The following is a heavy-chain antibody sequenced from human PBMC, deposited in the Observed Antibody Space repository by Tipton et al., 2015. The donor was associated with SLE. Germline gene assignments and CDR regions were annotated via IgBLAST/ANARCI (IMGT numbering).Heavy chain of an antibody. Sequence: TLSLTCTVSGGSISSYYWSWIRQPPGKGLEWIGEINHSGSTNYNPSLKSRVTISVDTSKNQFSLKLSSVTAADTAVYYCASAPTYDSSGYSFDYWGQGTLVTVSS. V-gene: IGHV4-59*08. CDR3: ASAPTYDSSGYSFDY. J-gene: IGHJ4*02. CDR2: INHSGST. CDR1: GGSISSYY. D-gene: IGHD3-22*01.